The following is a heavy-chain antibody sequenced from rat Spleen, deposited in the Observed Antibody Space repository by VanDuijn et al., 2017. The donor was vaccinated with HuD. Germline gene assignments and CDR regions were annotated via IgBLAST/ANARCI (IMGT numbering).Heavy chain of an antibody. J-gene: IGHJ3*01. CDR1: GFSLTSNG. CDR3: TRDHSYWGSYYPGGFAY. CDR2: ISSGGYT. D-gene: IGHD1-12*02. Sequence: QVQLKESGPGLVQPSQTLSLTCTVSGFSLTSNGVSWVRQPPGKGLEWIATISSGGYTYYNSPLKSRLSISRDTSKNQVFLKMNSLQTEDTASYFCTRDHSYWGSYYPGGFAYWGQGTLVTVSS. V-gene: IGHV2S12*01.